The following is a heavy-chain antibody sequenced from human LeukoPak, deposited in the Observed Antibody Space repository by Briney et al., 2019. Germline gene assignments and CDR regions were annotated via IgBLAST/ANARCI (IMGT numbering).Heavy chain of an antibody. CDR2: IIPIFGTA. CDR1: GGTFSSYA. Sequence: GASVKVSCKASGGTFSSYAISWVRQAPGQGLEWMGRIIPIFGTANYAQKFQGRVTITTDESTSTAYMELSSLRSEDTAVYYCARASYGTGSPFDYWGQGTLVTVSS. J-gene: IGHJ4*02. V-gene: IGHV1-69*05. CDR3: ARASYGTGSPFDY. D-gene: IGHD3-10*01.